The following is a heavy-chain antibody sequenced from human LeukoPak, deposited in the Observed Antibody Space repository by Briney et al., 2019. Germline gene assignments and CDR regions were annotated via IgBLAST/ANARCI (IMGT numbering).Heavy chain of an antibody. J-gene: IGHJ5*02. V-gene: IGHV4-39*07. CDR2: IYYNGDT. D-gene: IGHD3-10*01. CDR3: ARTTMVRGVLGFRFDP. CDR1: GVSISGSNSY. Sequence: TSETLSLTCTVSGVSISGSNSYWGWIRQPPGKGLEWIGSIYYNGDTYNNPSLKSRVTISVDTSKNQFSLKLSSVTAADTAVYYCARTTMVRGVLGFRFDPWGQGTLVTVSS.